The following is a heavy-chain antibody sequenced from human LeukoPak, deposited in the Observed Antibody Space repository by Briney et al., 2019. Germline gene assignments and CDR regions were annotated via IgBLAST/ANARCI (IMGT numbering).Heavy chain of an antibody. Sequence: GGSLRLSCAASGFTASNNYMNWVRQAPGKGLEWVSVIFGSGNTYYADSVKGRFTISRDNSKNTLYLQMNSLRAEDTAVYYCARSSGWLNFDYWGQGTLVTVSS. J-gene: IGHJ4*02. D-gene: IGHD6-19*01. V-gene: IGHV3-66*03. CDR3: ARSSGWLNFDY. CDR1: GFTASNNY. CDR2: IFGSGNT.